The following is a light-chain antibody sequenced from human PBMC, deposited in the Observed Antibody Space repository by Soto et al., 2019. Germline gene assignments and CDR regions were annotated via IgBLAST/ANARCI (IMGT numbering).Light chain of an antibody. CDR1: QTISSC. Sequence: IQLTQSPSTLSASVGDRVTITCRASQTISSCLAWYQQKPGKAPKLLIYTASTLKIGVPSRFSGSGSGTEFTLTISSLQPDDFATYYCQQYNSYSEAFGQGTKVDI. CDR2: TAS. V-gene: IGKV1-5*03. CDR3: QQYNSYSEA. J-gene: IGKJ1*01.